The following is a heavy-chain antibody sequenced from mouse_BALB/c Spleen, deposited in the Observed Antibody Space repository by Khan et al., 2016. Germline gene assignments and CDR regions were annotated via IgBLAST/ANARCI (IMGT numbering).Heavy chain of an antibody. CDR2: IDPETGGT. CDR3: TRKGIFYGNYDFDS. V-gene: IGHV1-15*01. Sequence: QVQLQQSGAELVRPGASVTLSCKASGYTFSDYEMHWVKQTPVHGLEWIGAIDPETGGTAYNQKFKGQATLTAGRSSSTAYMVLRSLTSEDSAVYYCTRKGIFYGNYDFDSWGQGTTLTVSA. J-gene: IGHJ2*01. D-gene: IGHD2-1*01. CDR1: GYTFSDYE.